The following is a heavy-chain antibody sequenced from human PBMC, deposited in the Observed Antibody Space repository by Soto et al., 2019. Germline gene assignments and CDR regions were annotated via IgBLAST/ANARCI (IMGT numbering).Heavy chain of an antibody. CDR1: GYTFTSYA. J-gene: IGHJ4*02. Sequence: ASVKVSCKASGYTFTSYAMHWVRQAPGQRLEWMGWINAGNGNTKYSQKFQGRVTITRDTSASTAYMELSSLKTDDTAVYYCTTVNSGWRAVGYWGQGTLVTVPQ. CDR2: INAGNGNT. D-gene: IGHD6-19*01. V-gene: IGHV1-3*01. CDR3: TTVNSGWRAVGY.